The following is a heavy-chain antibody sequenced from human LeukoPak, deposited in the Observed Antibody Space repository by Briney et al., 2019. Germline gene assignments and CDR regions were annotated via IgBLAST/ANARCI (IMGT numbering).Heavy chain of an antibody. CDR1: GFAFNTYT. Sequence: PGGSLRLSCEASGFAFNTYTMNWVRQAPGKGLEWVSGISWNSGSIGYADSVKGRFTISRDNAKNSLYLQMNSLRAEDTALYYCAKDKARGSYDFWSGCFPHYYYGMDVWGQGTTVTVSS. V-gene: IGHV3-9*01. CDR3: AKDKARGSYDFWSGCFPHYYYGMDV. CDR2: ISWNSGSI. J-gene: IGHJ6*02. D-gene: IGHD3-3*01.